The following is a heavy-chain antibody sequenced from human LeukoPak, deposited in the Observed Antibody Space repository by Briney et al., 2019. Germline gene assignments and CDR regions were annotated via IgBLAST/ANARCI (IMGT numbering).Heavy chain of an antibody. D-gene: IGHD6-19*01. V-gene: IGHV3-53*01. CDR2: IYTDGST. J-gene: IGHJ4*02. Sequence: GGTLRLSCVASGFTVSTNYMSWVRQAPGKGLEWVSVIYTDGSTYYADSVKGRFTISRDNSKNTLYLQMNSLRAEDTAVYYCARTPGIAVAGTGYFDYWGQGTLVTVSS. CDR3: ARTPGIAVAGTGYFDY. CDR1: GFTVSTNY.